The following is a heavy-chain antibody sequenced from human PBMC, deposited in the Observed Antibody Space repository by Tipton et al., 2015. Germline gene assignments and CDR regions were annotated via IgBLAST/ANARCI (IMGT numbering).Heavy chain of an antibody. V-gene: IGHV3-9*01. Sequence: SLRLSCAASGVPLDDTAMHWVRQVPGKGLQWVAGISWNSENIGYGDSVKGRFTISRDNSKNTLYLQMSSLRPEDTAVYYCTTDRDPQVAARPDPLRWFDPWGQGTLVTVSS. CDR2: ISWNSENI. J-gene: IGHJ5*02. D-gene: IGHD6-6*01. CDR3: TTDRDPQVAARPDPLRWFDP. CDR1: GVPLDDTA.